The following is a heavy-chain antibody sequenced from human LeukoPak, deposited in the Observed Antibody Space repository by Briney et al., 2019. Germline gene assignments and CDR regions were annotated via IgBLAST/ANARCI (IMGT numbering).Heavy chain of an antibody. Sequence: SETLSLTCAVYGGSFSDFHWSWIRQPPGKGLEWIGEINHSGSTNYNPSLKSRVTISVDTSKNQFSLNLSSVTAADTAVYYCARSYKGTTGTTGYWGQGTLVTVSS. D-gene: IGHD1-1*01. J-gene: IGHJ4*02. V-gene: IGHV4-34*01. CDR3: ARSYKGTTGTTGY. CDR2: INHSGST. CDR1: GGSFSDFH.